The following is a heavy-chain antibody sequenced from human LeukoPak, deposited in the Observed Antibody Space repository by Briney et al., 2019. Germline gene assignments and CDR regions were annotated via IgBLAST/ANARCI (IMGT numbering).Heavy chain of an antibody. CDR1: GFTFSRSW. J-gene: IGHJ5*02. CDR3: ARDRAPIAVAGPYNWFYL. Sequence: GGSLRLSCAASGFTFSRSWMSWVRQAPGKGLEWVANIKQDGNEKYYVDSVKGLFTISRDNGKNSLYLQMNSLRVADTAVYYCARDRAPIAVAGPYNWFYLWGQGTLVTVSS. V-gene: IGHV3-7*01. CDR2: IKQDGNEK. D-gene: IGHD6-19*01.